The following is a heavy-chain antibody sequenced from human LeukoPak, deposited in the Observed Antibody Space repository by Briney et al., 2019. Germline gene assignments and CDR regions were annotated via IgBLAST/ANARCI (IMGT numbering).Heavy chain of an antibody. CDR1: GFTFSSYS. CDR2: ISSSSSTI. Sequence: GGFLRLSCAASGFTFSSYSMNWVRQAPGKGLEWVSYISSSSSTIYYADSVKGRFTISRDNAKNSLYLQMNSLRAEDTAVYYCARVRILWFGELLPDAFDIWGQGTMVAVSS. D-gene: IGHD3-10*01. CDR3: ARVRILWFGELLPDAFDI. V-gene: IGHV3-48*04. J-gene: IGHJ3*02.